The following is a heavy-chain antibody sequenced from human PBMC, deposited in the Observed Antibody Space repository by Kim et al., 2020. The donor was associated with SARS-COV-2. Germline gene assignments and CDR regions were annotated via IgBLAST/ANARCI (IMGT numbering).Heavy chain of an antibody. CDR2: IGGSDSST. V-gene: IGHV3-23*01. J-gene: IGHJ4*02. CDR1: GFTFSGYV. Sequence: GGSLRLSCAASGFTFSGYVMRWVRQAPGKGLEWVSGIGGSDSSTHYADSVKGRFTITRDNSKNTLFLQMNSLRAEDTAIYYCASPARYCSGGNCYSGHWGQGTLVIVSS. CDR3: ASPARYCSGGNCYSGH. D-gene: IGHD2-15*01.